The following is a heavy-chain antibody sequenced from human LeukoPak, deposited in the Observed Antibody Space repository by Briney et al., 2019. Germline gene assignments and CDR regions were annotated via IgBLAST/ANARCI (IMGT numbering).Heavy chain of an antibody. CDR3: ARESSRLLWFGELPSYYYYYMDV. Sequence: SETLSLTCNVSGDSISSDYWSWIRQPPGKGLEWIGHIYYSGGTNYNPSLKSRVTISVDASKNHFSLKVSSVTAADTAVYYCARESSRLLWFGELPSYYYYYMDVWGKGTTVTISS. J-gene: IGHJ6*03. CDR1: GDSISSDY. V-gene: IGHV4-59*12. D-gene: IGHD3-10*01. CDR2: IYYSGGT.